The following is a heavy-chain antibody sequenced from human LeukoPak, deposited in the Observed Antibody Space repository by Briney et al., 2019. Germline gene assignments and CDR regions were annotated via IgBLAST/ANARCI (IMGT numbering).Heavy chain of an antibody. V-gene: IGHV4-34*01. D-gene: IGHD3-3*01. J-gene: IGHJ5*02. CDR1: GGSFSGYY. CDR3: AREALFRDFWSGYYARYNWFDP. Sequence: SETLSLTCAVYGGSFSGYYWSWIRQPPGKGLEWIGEINRSGSTNYNPSLKSRVTISVDTSKNQFSLKLSSVTAADTAVYYCAREALFRDFWSGYYARYNWFDPWGQGTLVTVSS. CDR2: INRSGST.